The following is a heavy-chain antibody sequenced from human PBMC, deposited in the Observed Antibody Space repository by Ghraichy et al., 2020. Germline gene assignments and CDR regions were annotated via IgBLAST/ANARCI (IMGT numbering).Heavy chain of an antibody. CDR3: ARGRDIVVVPAAIGYYYGMDV. J-gene: IGHJ6*02. Sequence: TLSLTCTVSGGSISSYYWSWIRQPPGKGLEWIGYIYYSGSTNYNPSLKSRVTISVDTSKNQFSLKLSSVTAADTAVYYCARGRDIVVVPAAIGYYYGMDVWGQGTTVTVSS. CDR1: GGSISSYY. D-gene: IGHD2-2*01. V-gene: IGHV4-59*01. CDR2: IYYSGST.